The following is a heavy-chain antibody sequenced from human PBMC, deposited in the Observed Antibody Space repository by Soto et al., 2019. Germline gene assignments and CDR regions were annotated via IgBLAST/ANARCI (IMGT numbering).Heavy chain of an antibody. J-gene: IGHJ4*02. CDR3: ARMVRGVKKYYFDY. V-gene: IGHV4-59*01. CDR2: IYYSGST. Sequence: SETLSLTCTVSGGSISSYYWSWIRQPPGKGLEWIGYIYYSGSTNYNPSLKSRVTISVDTSKNQFSLKLSSVTAADTAVYYCARMVRGVKKYYFDYWGQGTLVTSPQ. CDR1: GGSISSYY. D-gene: IGHD3-10*01.